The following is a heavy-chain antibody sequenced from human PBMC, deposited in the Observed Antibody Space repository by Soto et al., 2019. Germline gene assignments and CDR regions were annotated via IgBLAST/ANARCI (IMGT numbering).Heavy chain of an antibody. CDR3: ATELNYFHSGILGMDV. V-gene: IGHV3-74*01. D-gene: IGHD3-10*01. Sequence: PGGSLRLSCAASGFTFSSYWMHWVRQAPGKGLVWVSRINSDGSSTSYADSVKGRFTISRDNAQSTLLLQIHSLRAEDTAVYYCATELNYFHSGILGMDVWGQGTTVTVSS. J-gene: IGHJ6*02. CDR2: INSDGSST. CDR1: GFTFSSYW.